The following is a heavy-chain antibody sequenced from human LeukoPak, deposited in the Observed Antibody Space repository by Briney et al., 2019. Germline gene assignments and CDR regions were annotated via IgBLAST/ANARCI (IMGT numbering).Heavy chain of an antibody. CDR3: AKENGAAAGTYFDY. Sequence: PGGSLRLSCAASGFTFSSYGMHWVRQAPGKGLEWVAVISYDGSNKYYADSVKGRFTISRDNSKNTLYLQMNSLRAEDTAVYYCAKENGAAAGTYFDYWGQGTLVTVSS. CDR2: ISYDGSNK. D-gene: IGHD6-13*01. J-gene: IGHJ4*02. V-gene: IGHV3-30*18. CDR1: GFTFSSYG.